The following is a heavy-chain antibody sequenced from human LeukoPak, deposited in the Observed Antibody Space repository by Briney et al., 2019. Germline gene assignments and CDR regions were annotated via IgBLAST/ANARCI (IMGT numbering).Heavy chain of an antibody. CDR2: INHSGST. D-gene: IGHD2/OR15-2a*01. V-gene: IGHV4-34*01. CDR1: GGSFSDYY. CDR3: ARGLTSMPPGGY. Sequence: PSETRSLTCAVYGGSFSDYYWSWIRQPPGKGLEWIGEINHSGSTNYNPSLKSRVTILVDTSKNQFSLKLSSVTAADTAVYYCARGLTSMPPGGYWGQGTLVTVSS. J-gene: IGHJ4*02.